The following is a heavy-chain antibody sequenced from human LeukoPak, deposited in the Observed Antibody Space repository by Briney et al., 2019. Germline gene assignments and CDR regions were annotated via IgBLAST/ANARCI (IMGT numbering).Heavy chain of an antibody. J-gene: IGHJ2*01. D-gene: IGHD2-2*01. CDR2: IKQDGSEK. CDR3: ASLRYIVVVPAALQYFDL. V-gene: IGHV3-7*01. CDR1: GFTFSSYW. Sequence: GGSLRLSCAASGFTFSSYWMSWVRQAPGKGLEWVANIKQDGSEKYYVDSVKGRFTISRDNAKNSLYLQMNSLRAEDTAVYYCASLRYIVVVPAALQYFDLWGRGTLVTVSS.